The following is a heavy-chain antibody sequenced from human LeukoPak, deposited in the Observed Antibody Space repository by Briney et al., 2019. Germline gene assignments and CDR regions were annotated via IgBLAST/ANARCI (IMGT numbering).Heavy chain of an antibody. CDR2: IYYSGST. CDR1: GGSISSSSYN. J-gene: IGHJ6*03. V-gene: IGHV4-39*01. CDR3: ARIPYYMDV. Sequence: SETLSLTCTVSGGSISSSSYNWGWIRQPPGKGLEWIGSIYYSGSTYYNPSLKSRVTISVDTSKNQFSLKLSSVTAADTAVYYCARIPYYMDVWGKGTTVTVSS.